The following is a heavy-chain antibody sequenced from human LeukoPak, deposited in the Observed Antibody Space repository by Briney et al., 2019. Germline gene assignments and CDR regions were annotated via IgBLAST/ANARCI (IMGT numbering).Heavy chain of an antibody. D-gene: IGHD3-10*01. CDR1: GYTFTGYF. CDR2: INPNSGGT. Sequence: GASVKVSCKASGYTFTGYFMHWVRLAPGQGLEWMGWINPNSGGTNYAQKFQGRVTMTRDTSISTAYMELSRLRSDDTAVYYCARASMVRGVIITKSSGSLPPGYWGQGTLVTVSS. J-gene: IGHJ4*02. CDR3: ARASMVRGVIITKSSGSLPPGY. V-gene: IGHV1-2*02.